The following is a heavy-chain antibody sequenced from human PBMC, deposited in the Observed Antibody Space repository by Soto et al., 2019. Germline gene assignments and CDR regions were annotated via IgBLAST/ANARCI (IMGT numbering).Heavy chain of an antibody. Sequence: GASVKVSCKVSGYTLTELSMHWVRQAPGKGLEWMGGFDPEDGETIYAQKFQGRVTMTEDTSTDTAYMELSSLRSEDTAVYYCATAPNHYDSSGYYSKYFDYWGQGTLVTVSS. D-gene: IGHD3-22*01. CDR1: GYTLTELS. V-gene: IGHV1-24*01. CDR2: FDPEDGET. CDR3: ATAPNHYDSSGYYSKYFDY. J-gene: IGHJ4*02.